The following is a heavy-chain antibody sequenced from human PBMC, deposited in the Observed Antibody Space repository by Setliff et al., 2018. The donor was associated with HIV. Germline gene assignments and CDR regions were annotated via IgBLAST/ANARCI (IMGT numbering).Heavy chain of an antibody. J-gene: IGHJ4*02. Sequence: SETLSLTCAVYGGSFSGYYWTWIRQPPGKGLEWIGDINHRGDTKYNPSLRSRVIISVDKSKNQFSLKLISLTAADTAVYYCTVYNTGSSKDHYWGQGTPVTVSS. CDR1: GGSFSGYY. CDR2: INHRGDT. CDR3: TVYNTGSSKDHY. V-gene: IGHV4-34*01. D-gene: IGHD2-8*02.